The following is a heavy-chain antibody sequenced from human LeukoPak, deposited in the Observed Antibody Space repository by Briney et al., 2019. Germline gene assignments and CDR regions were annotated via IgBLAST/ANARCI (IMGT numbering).Heavy chain of an antibody. CDR3: ARENKQLDYHYGMDV. D-gene: IGHD6-6*01. CDR1: GYTFTSYA. V-gene: IGHV1-3*01. CDR2: INAGNGNA. J-gene: IGHJ6*02. Sequence: ASVKVSCKASGYTFTSYAMHWVRQAPGQRLEWMGWINAGNGNAKYSQKFQGRVTVTRDTSASTAYMELSSLRSEDTAVYYCARENKQLDYHYGMDVWGQGTTVTVSS.